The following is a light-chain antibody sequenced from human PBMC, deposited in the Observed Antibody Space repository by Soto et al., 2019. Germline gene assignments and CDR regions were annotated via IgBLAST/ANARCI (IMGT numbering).Light chain of an antibody. Sequence: QSVLTQPPSVSGAPGQKVTISCTGSSSNIGAGYGVHWYQQLPGAAPKLLIYGNTNRPSGVPDQFSGSQSDTSASLAITGLQAEDEADYYCQTADTSLSVVFGGGTKLTVL. CDR1: SSNIGAGYG. CDR2: GNT. CDR3: QTADTSLSVV. J-gene: IGLJ2*01. V-gene: IGLV1-40*01.